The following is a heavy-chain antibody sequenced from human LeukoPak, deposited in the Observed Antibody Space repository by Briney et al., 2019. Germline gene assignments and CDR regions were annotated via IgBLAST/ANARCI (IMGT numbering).Heavy chain of an antibody. CDR1: GYSFTGYY. Sequence: GASVKVSCKASGYSFTGYYMHWVRQAPGQGLEWMGWINPNSGGTNYAQKFQGRVTMTRDTSISTAYMELSRLRSDDTAVYYCARELVVVVAAGVDYWGQGTLVTVSS. D-gene: IGHD2-15*01. CDR3: ARELVVVVAAGVDY. V-gene: IGHV1-2*02. J-gene: IGHJ4*02. CDR2: INPNSGGT.